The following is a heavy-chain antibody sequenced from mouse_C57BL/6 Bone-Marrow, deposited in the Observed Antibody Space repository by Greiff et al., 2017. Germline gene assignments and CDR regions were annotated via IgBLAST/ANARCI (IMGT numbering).Heavy chain of an antibody. J-gene: IGHJ2*01. V-gene: IGHV5-12*01. CDR3: AREGSGYYFDY. CDR1: GFTFSDYY. D-gene: IGHD1-3*01. Sequence: EVTLVESGGGLVQPGGSLKLSCAASGFTFSDYYMSWVRQTPEKRLEWVAYISNGGGSTYYPDTVKGRFTISSDTAKKTLYLQMSRLKSEDTAMYYCAREGSGYYFDYWGQGTTLTVSS. CDR2: ISNGGGST.